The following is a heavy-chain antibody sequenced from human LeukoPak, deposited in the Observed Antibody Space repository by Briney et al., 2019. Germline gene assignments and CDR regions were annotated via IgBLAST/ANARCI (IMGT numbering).Heavy chain of an antibody. CDR2: ISSSSSTI. Sequence: PGGSLRLSCAASGFTFSSYSMNWVRQAPGKGLEWVSYISSSSSTIYYADSAKGRFTISRDNAKNSLYLQMSSLRAEDTAVYYCARDSGPGYSYGSLNFDYWGQGPLVPVSS. CDR3: ARDSGPGYSYGSLNFDY. CDR1: GFTFSSYS. V-gene: IGHV3-48*01. J-gene: IGHJ4*02. D-gene: IGHD5-18*01.